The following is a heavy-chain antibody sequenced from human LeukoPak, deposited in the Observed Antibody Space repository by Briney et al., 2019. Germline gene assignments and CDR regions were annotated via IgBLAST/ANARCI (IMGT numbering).Heavy chain of an antibody. Sequence: PSETLSLTCAVSGVPFSNYYWSWVRQSPRQGLEWIGEINHSGYTNYNPSLKSRVTMSIDTSKNQFSLILTSVPAADAGVYYCTRAVAGHPDWGQGTLVTVSS. CDR2: INHSGYT. V-gene: IGHV4-34*01. J-gene: IGHJ4*02. CDR3: TRAVAGHPD. D-gene: IGHD6-19*01. CDR1: GVPFSNYY.